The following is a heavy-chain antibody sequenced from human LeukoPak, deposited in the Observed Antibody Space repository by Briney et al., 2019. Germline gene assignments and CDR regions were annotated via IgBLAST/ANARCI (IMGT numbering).Heavy chain of an antibody. Sequence: ASVKVSCKASGYTFTAYYMHWVRQAPGQGLEWMGWINPNSGGTNYAQKFQGRVTMTRDTSISTAYMELSRLRSDDTAVYYCARDILPITMRSPAGYWGQGTLVTVSS. CDR3: ARDILPITMRSPAGY. CDR2: INPNSGGT. D-gene: IGHD3-22*01. V-gene: IGHV1-2*02. J-gene: IGHJ4*02. CDR1: GYTFTAYY.